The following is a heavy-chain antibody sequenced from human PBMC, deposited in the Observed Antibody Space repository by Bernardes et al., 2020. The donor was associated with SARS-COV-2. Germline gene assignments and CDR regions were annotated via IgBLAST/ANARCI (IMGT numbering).Heavy chain of an antibody. Sequence: SETLSLPCTVSGGSISRPYWSWIRQPPGPGLAWIGSLYYSGSTTSNPSLKSRVTLSVDTSKSQFSLKLSSVTAADTAVYYCATESRSSSPEWYFDLWGRGTLVTGSS. CDR1: GGSISRPY. V-gene: IGHV4-59*11. D-gene: IGHD6-6*01. CDR3: ATESRSSSPEWYFDL. CDR2: LYYSGST. J-gene: IGHJ2*01.